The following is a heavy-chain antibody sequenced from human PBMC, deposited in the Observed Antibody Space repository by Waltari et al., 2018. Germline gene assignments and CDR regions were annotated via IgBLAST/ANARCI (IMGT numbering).Heavy chain of an antibody. CDR2: ITSDGTHT. V-gene: IGHV3-21*01. CDR3: ARDRRPTMILGSGAFDI. J-gene: IGHJ3*02. CDR1: GFTFSYHT. D-gene: IGHD3-22*01. Sequence: EVRLVESGGGLVRPGESLRLSCAASGFTFSYHTMNWVRQAPGKGPEWISFITSDGTHTTYADSMRGRLTISRDNAKNSLFLQINSLRADDTAVYYCARDRRPTMILGSGAFDIWGQGTVVNVSS.